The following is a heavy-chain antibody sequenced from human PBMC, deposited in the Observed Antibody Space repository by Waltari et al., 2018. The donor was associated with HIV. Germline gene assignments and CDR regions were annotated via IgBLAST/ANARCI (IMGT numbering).Heavy chain of an antibody. V-gene: IGHV1-2*02. CDR3: ARELRAGGHYYYGMDV. CDR1: GYTFTGYY. Sequence: QVQLVQSGAEVKKPGASVKVSCTASGYTFTGYYMHRVRPAPGQGLEWMGWINPNSGGTNYAQKFQGRVTMTRDTSISTAYMELSRLRSDDTAVYYCARELRAGGHYYYGMDVWGQGTTVTVSS. D-gene: IGHD2-8*02. J-gene: IGHJ6*02. CDR2: INPNSGGT.